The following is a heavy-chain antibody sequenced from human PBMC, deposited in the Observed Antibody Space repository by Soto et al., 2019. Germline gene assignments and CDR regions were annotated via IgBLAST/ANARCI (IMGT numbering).Heavy chain of an antibody. Sequence: GGSLRLSCAASGFTFISYSMNWVRQAPGKGLEWVSSISSSSSYIYYADSVKGRFTISRDNAKNSLYLQMNSLRAEDTAVYYCARAEDIVVVPAAISYYYYGMDVWGQGTTVTVSS. CDR2: ISSSSSYI. CDR1: GFTFISYS. D-gene: IGHD2-2*01. CDR3: ARAEDIVVVPAAISYYYYGMDV. J-gene: IGHJ6*02. V-gene: IGHV3-21*01.